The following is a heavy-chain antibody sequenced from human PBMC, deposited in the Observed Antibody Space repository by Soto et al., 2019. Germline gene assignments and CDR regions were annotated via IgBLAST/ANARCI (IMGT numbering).Heavy chain of an antibody. CDR1: GFSFSTYA. V-gene: IGHV3-23*01. CDR3: VKDWIGDSCSGGGCLGH. D-gene: IGHD2-15*01. Sequence: EVHLLDSGGGLVQPGGSQRLSCAASGFSFSTYAMSWVRQGPGKGLEWVSSISGSSDTTYYADSVKGRFTISRENPKNTLYLQMNSLRDEDTAIYYCVKDWIGDSCSGGGCLGHWGQGTLVTVSS. J-gene: IGHJ4*02. CDR2: ISGSSDTT.